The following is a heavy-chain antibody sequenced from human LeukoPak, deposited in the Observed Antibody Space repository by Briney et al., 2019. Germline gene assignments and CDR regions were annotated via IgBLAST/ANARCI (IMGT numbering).Heavy chain of an antibody. Sequence: GGSPRLSCVASGFTFHNHAMHWVRQGPEKGLEWVSGIYWNSGRTGYADSVRGRFTTSRDIAKNSVYLEMNSLRADDTALYYCTKDILPGGADVWGQGTTVTVSS. D-gene: IGHD4-17*01. CDR1: GFTFHNHA. J-gene: IGHJ6*01. CDR3: TKDILPGGADV. V-gene: IGHV3-9*01. CDR2: IYWNSGRT.